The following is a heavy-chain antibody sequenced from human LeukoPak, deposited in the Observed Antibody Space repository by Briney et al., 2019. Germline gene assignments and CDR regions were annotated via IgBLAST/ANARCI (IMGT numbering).Heavy chain of an antibody. V-gene: IGHV4-31*03. CDR1: GGSIRSGGNY. Sequence: PSETLSLTCTVSGGSIRSGGNYWNWIRQHPGRGLEWIRYISYTGNTYYNPSLKSRVTMSLDTSKNQFSLKLRSVTAADTAVYYCARVRDYDSSGYELIDYWGQGILVTVSS. CDR3: ARVRDYDSSGYELIDY. D-gene: IGHD3-22*01. CDR2: ISYTGNT. J-gene: IGHJ4*02.